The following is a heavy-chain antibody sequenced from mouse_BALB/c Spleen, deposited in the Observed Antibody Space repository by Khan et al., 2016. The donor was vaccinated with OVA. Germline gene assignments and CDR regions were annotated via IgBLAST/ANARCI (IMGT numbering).Heavy chain of an antibody. Sequence: EVELVESGGDLVKSGGSLKLSCAASGFTFSPYSMSWVRQTPDKRLEWVATISSDGDYTYYPDSVKGRFNISRDNAKNTLYLQMSTLKSEDTAMYYCATHLNGSIADGGQGTLVTVSA. CDR2: ISSDGDYT. V-gene: IGHV5-6*01. CDR1: GFTFSPYS. J-gene: IGHJ3*01. CDR3: ATHLNGSIAD.